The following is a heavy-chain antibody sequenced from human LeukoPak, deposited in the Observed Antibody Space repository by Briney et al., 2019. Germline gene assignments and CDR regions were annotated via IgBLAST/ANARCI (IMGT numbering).Heavy chain of an antibody. Sequence: AGSLRFSCAGSGFTIGIYWMSWVRQAPGKGLKWLANIKQDGSEKFYGDSVKGRFTLSRDNAKNSLFLQMNSLRAEGTAVYYCSRDYYGSGWYGDYWGQGTLVTVSS. V-gene: IGHV3-7*04. CDR1: GFTIGIYW. D-gene: IGHD6-19*01. CDR2: IKQDGSEK. CDR3: SRDYYGSGWYGDY. J-gene: IGHJ4*02.